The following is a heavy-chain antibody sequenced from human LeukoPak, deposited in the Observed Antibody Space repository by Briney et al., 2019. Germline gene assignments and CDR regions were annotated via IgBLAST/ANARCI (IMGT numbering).Heavy chain of an antibody. CDR1: GGSISTYY. CDR3: ARGRYLDPLDS. Sequence: SETLFLTCTVSGGSISTYYWNWIRQPPGKGLEWIGYVYHSGSTDYNPSLKSRVTISVDTSKNQFSLKLSSVTAADTAVYYCARGRYLDPLDSWGQGTLVTVSS. V-gene: IGHV4-59*01. J-gene: IGHJ4*02. D-gene: IGHD3-9*01. CDR2: VYHSGST.